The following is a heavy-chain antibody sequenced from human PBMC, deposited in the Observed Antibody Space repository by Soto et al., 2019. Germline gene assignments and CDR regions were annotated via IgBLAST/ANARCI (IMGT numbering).Heavy chain of an antibody. J-gene: IGHJ4*02. CDR1: GFNFSDAW. CDR2: VKTKADGGTT. CDR3: TTLGPS. V-gene: IGHV3-15*07. Sequence: EVQLVGSGGGLVKPGGSLRLSCVASGFNFSDAWMNWVRQAPGKGLEWVGHVKTKADGGTTDYAASVKGRFIVSRDDSTNTLYLQMNSLKSEDTAVYYCTTLGPSWGQGTQVVVSS.